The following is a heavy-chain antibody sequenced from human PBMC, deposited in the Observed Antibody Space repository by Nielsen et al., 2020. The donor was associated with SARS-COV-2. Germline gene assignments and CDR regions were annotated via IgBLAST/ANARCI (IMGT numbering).Heavy chain of an antibody. CDR2: VGTAGDT. J-gene: IGHJ6*02. Sequence: GGSLRLSCAASGFTFSSYDLHWVRQAAGRGLEWVSGVGTAGDTYYADSVRGRFTISRENAKNSLYLQINSLRAEDTAVYYCAKDSRGNYYYGMDVWGQGTTVTVSS. CDR3: AKDSRGNYYYGMDV. CDR1: GFTFSSYD. V-gene: IGHV3-13*04.